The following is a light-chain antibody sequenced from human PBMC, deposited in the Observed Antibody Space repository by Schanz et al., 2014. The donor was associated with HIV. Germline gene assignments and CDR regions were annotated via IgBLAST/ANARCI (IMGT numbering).Light chain of an antibody. V-gene: IGLV2-23*02. J-gene: IGLJ2*01. CDR3: CSYGGSSTPVV. CDR1: SRDVGNSLL. CDR2: EVN. Sequence: QSVLTQPASVSGSPGQSITISCTGTSRDVGNSLLVSWDQQHPGKAPKLMIYEVNKRPSGVSNRFSGSKSGNTASLTISGLQAEDEADYYCCSYGGSSTPVVLGGGTKLTVL.